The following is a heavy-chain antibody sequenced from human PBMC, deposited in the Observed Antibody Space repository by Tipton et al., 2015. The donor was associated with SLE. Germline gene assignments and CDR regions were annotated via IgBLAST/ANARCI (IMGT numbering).Heavy chain of an antibody. D-gene: IGHD3-22*01. CDR2: IRYSGSA. Sequence: LRLSCTVSGGSPTNYYWNWIRQPPGKGLEWLGYIRYSGSAYYRPSLKSRVTMSVDTSKNQFSLKLSSVTAADTAVYYCARHWVYYYDSGGYPEYWGQGTLVTVSS. V-gene: IGHV4-59*08. CDR3: ARHWVYYYDSGGYPEY. J-gene: IGHJ4*02. CDR1: GGSPTNYY.